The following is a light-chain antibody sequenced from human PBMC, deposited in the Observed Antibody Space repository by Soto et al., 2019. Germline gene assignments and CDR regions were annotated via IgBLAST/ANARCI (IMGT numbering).Light chain of an antibody. CDR1: QTIYSKY. V-gene: IGKV3D-15*01. CDR3: QEYNNWPQIT. CDR2: GAS. Sequence: EFVLTQSPGTLSLSPGERATLSCRASQTIYSKYLGWYQKKPGQAPRLLIYGASSRATGIPDRFSGSGFGTEFTLSISSLQSEDFAVYYCQEYNNWPQITFGQGTRLEIK. J-gene: IGKJ5*01.